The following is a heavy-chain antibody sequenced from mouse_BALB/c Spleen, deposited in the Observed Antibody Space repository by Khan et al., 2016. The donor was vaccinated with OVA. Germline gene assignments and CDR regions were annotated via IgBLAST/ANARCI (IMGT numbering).Heavy chain of an antibody. D-gene: IGHD2-1*01. CDR3: AREGYYGNLYYFDY. CDR2: IWAGGST. Sequence: VQLQESGPGLVAPSQSLSITCTVSGFSLTSYGVHWVRQPPGKGLEWLGTIWAGGSTNYNSALMSRLSIIKDNSKSQVFLKMNSLQTDDTAIYYCAREGYYGNLYYFDYWGQGTTLTVSS. V-gene: IGHV2-9*02. J-gene: IGHJ2*01. CDR1: GFSLTSYG.